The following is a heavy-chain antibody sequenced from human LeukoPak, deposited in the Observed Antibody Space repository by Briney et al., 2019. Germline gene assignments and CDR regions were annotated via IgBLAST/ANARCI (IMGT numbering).Heavy chain of an antibody. CDR1: GGSISSYY. D-gene: IGHD3-10*01. CDR2: IYYSGST. V-gene: IGHV4-59*12. CDR3: ARAQYGSGSSSGYYFDY. J-gene: IGHJ4*02. Sequence: SETLSLTCTVSGGSISSYYWSWIRQLPGKGLEWIGYIYYSGSTYYNPSLKSRVTISVDRSKNQFSLKLSSVTAADTAVYYCARAQYGSGSSSGYYFDYWGQGTLVTVSS.